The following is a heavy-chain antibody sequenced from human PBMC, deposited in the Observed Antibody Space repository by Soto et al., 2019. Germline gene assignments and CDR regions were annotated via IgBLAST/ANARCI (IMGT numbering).Heavy chain of an antibody. CDR2: IYHSGST. Sequence: QLQLQESGSGLVKPSQTLSLTCAVSGGSISSGGYSWSWILQPPGKGLEWIGYIYHSGSTYYNTSLKSRVTISVDRSKNQFSLKLSSVTAADTAVYYCATAGGLGAVAADYWGQGTLVTVSS. D-gene: IGHD6-19*01. V-gene: IGHV4-30-2*01. J-gene: IGHJ4*02. CDR3: ATAGGLGAVAADY. CDR1: GGSISSGGYS.